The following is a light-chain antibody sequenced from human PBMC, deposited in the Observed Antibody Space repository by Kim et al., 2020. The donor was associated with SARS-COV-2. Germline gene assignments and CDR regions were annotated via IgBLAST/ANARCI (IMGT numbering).Light chain of an antibody. J-gene: IGKJ2*01. V-gene: IGKV4-1*01. CDR3: QHYYSTPYT. Sequence: RATIHCKSSKSLFWTSNNKNYLAWYQQKPAQPPKLLFYWASTRNSGVPDRFSGSGSGTDFTLTISSLQAEDVAVYYCQHYYSTPYTFGQGTKLEI. CDR2: WAS. CDR1: KSLFWTSNNKNY.